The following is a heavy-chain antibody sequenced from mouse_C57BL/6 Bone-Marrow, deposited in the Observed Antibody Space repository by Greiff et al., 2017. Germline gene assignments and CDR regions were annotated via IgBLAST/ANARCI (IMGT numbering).Heavy chain of an antibody. CDR1: GYTFTSYT. Sequence: QVQLKESGAELARPGASVKMSCKASGYTFTSYTMHWVKQRPGQGLEWIGYINPSSGYTKYNQKFKDKATLTADKSSSTAYMQLSSLTSEDSAVYYCAKLVLDYWGQGTTLTVSS. D-gene: IGHD4-1*01. CDR3: AKLVLDY. J-gene: IGHJ2*01. CDR2: INPSSGYT. V-gene: IGHV1-4*01.